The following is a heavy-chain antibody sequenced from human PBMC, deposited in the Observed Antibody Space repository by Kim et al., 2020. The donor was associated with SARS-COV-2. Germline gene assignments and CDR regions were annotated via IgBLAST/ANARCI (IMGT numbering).Heavy chain of an antibody. CDR3: ATHYSSSWPMCLDP. V-gene: IGHV1-24*01. Sequence: AQKFQGRVTMTEDTSTDTAYMELSSLRSEDTAVYYCATHYSSSWPMCLDPWGQGTLVTVSS. J-gene: IGHJ5*02. D-gene: IGHD6-13*01.